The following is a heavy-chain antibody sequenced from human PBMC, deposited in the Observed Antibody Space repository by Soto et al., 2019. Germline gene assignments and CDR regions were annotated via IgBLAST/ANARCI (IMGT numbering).Heavy chain of an antibody. CDR3: AKDPYSSSWFDWFDP. D-gene: IGHD6-13*01. J-gene: IGHJ5*02. CDR2: ISGSGGST. CDR1: GFPFGYYW. Sequence: GGSLRLSCAASGFPFGYYWMSWVRQAPGKGLEWVSAISGSGGSTYYADSVKGRFTISRDNSKNTLYLQMNSLRAEDTAVYYCAKDPYSSSWFDWFDPWGQGTLVTVSS. V-gene: IGHV3-23*01.